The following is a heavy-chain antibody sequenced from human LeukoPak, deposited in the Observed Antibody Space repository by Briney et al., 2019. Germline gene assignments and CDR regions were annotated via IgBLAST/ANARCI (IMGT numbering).Heavy chain of an antibody. D-gene: IGHD6-19*01. Sequence: GGSLRLSCAASGFTFSRYWMSWIRQAPGKGLEWVSYISSSGSTIYYADSVKGRFTISRDNAKNSLYLQMNSLRAEDTAVYYCARDQGLQWYFDYWGQGTLVTVSS. J-gene: IGHJ4*02. CDR3: ARDQGLQWYFDY. CDR2: ISSSGSTI. CDR1: GFTFSRYW. V-gene: IGHV3-11*01.